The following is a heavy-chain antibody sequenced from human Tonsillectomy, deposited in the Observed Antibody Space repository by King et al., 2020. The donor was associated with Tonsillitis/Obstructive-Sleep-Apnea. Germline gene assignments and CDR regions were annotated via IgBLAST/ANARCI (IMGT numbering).Heavy chain of an antibody. V-gene: IGHV4-39*01. CDR3: ARGDSYYYFDY. J-gene: IGHJ4*02. CDR2: IYYSGST. D-gene: IGHD2-21*02. Sequence: QLQESGPGLVKPSETLSLTCTVSGGSISSSSYYLGWIRQPPGKGLEWIGSIYYSGSTYYNPSLKSRVTISVDTSKNQFSLKLSSVTAADTAVYYCARGDSYYYFDYWGQGTLVTVSS. CDR1: GGSISSSSYY.